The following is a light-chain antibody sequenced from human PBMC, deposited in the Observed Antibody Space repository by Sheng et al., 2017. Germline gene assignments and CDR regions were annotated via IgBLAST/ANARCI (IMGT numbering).Light chain of an antibody. CDR3: QSYDTSLAGPWV. Sequence: QSALTQPASVSGSPGQSITISCTGTGRDVGGYNFVSWFQHHPGKVPKLMIYDVSDRPSGVSNRFSGSKSGNTASLTISGLQAEDEADYYCQSYDTSLAGPWVFGGGTKLTV. J-gene: IGLJ3*02. V-gene: IGLV2-14*03. CDR2: DVS. CDR1: GRDVGGYNF.